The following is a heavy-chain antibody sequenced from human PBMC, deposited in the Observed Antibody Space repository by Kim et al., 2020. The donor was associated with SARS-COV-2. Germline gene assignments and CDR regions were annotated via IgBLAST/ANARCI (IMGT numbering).Heavy chain of an antibody. D-gene: IGHD3-10*01. J-gene: IGHJ4*02. CDR1: GFTFSNAW. Sequence: GGSLRLSCAASGFTFSNAWMSWVRQAPGKGLEWVGRIKSKTDGGTTDYAAPVKGRFTISRDDSKNTLHLQMNSLKTEDTAVYYCTTHPRPYYYGSGTKTGYWGQGTLVTVSS. CDR3: TTHPRPYYYGSGTKTGY. CDR2: IKSKTDGGTT. V-gene: IGHV3-15*01.